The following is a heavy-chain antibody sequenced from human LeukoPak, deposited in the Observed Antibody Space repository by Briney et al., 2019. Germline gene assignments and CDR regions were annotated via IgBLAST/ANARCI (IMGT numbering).Heavy chain of an antibody. CDR3: AREVGCYDSDRGDNWFDP. J-gene: IGHJ5*02. V-gene: IGHV1-46*01. Sequence: GASVKVSCKASGYTFTSYYMHWVRQAPGQGLEWMGIINPSGGSTSYAQKFQGRVTMTRDTSTSTVYMELSSLRSEDTAVYYCAREVGCYDSDRGDNWFDPWGQGTLVTVSS. D-gene: IGHD5-12*01. CDR1: GYTFTSYY. CDR2: INPSGGST.